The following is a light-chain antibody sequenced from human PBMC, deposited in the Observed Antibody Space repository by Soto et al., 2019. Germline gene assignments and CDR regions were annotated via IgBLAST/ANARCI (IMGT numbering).Light chain of an antibody. CDR1: QSVSSSY. CDR2: GAS. V-gene: IGKV3-20*01. J-gene: IGKJ5*01. CDR3: HQYGSSPPVT. Sequence: ENVLTQSPGTLSLSPGETATLSCRAGQSVSSSYLAWYQQKPGQTPRLLIYGASSRATGIPDRFSGSGSGTDFTLTISRLEPEDFAMYYCHQYGSSPPVTFGQGTRLENK.